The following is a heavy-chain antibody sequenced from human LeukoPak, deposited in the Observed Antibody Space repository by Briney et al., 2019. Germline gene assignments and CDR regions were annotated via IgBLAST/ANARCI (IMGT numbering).Heavy chain of an antibody. CDR3: ARAQPTASRLANLRY. J-gene: IGHJ4*02. V-gene: IGHV4-34*01. CDR1: GGSFSGYY. Sequence: KPSETLSLTCAVYGGSFSGYYWSWIRDPPGKALEWMGEINHSGSTNYNPSLKSRVTISVDTSKNQFSLKLSSVTAADTAVYYCARAQPTASRLANLRYWGQGTLVTVSS. CDR2: INHSGST. D-gene: IGHD2-2*01.